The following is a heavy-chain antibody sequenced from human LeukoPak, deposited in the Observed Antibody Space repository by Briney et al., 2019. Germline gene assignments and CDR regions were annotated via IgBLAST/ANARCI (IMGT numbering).Heavy chain of an antibody. CDR3: ARQKRGQQLVSSNWFDP. D-gene: IGHD6-13*01. CDR1: GGSICSFY. Sequence: SETLSLTCTVSGGSICSFYWSWLRQPRGKGRVGWGYIYYSGSNNYHPSLKSRVTITVDTSKNQFSLTLSSVTAAGTAVYYCARQKRGQQLVSSNWFDPWGQGTLVTVSS. CDR2: IYYSGSN. V-gene: IGHV4-59*08. J-gene: IGHJ5*02.